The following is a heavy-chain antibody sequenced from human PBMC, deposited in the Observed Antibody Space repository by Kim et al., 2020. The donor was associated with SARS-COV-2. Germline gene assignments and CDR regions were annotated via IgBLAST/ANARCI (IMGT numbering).Heavy chain of an antibody. CDR3: ARDRLDASGSWPGGNYFDS. J-gene: IGHJ4*02. Sequence: GGSLRLSCAASGFTFDSAAMTWVRRAPGKGLEWVSSFDTSGRRTYYADSVKGRFTISRDNSRNTLHLQMNSLRAEDTGVFYCARDRLDASGSWPGGNYFDSWGQGTLVTVSS. D-gene: IGHD3-10*01. CDR2: FDTSGRRT. V-gene: IGHV3-23*01. CDR1: GFTFDSAA.